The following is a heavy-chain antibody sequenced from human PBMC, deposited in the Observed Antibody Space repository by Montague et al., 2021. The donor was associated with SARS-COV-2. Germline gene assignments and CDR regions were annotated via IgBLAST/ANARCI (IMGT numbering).Heavy chain of an antibody. Sequence: PALVKPTQTLTLTCTFSGFSLSTSGMCASWIRQPPGKALEWLARIDWDDDKYYSTSLKTRLTISKDTSKNQVVLTMTNMDPVDTATYYCARIVGVLLWFGESDYGMDVWGQGTTVTVSS. V-gene: IGHV2-70*11. CDR1: GFSLSTSGMC. D-gene: IGHD3-10*01. J-gene: IGHJ6*02. CDR2: IDWDDDK. CDR3: ARIVGVLLWFGESDYGMDV.